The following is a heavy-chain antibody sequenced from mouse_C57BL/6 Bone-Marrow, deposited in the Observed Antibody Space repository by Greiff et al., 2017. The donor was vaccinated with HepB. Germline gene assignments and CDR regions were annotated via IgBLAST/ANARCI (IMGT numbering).Heavy chain of an antibody. V-gene: IGHV14-4*01. D-gene: IGHD2-1*01. CDR2: IDPENGDT. CDR1: GFNIKDDY. Sequence: VQLQQSGAELVRPGASVKLSCTASGFNIKDDYMHWVKQRPEQGLEWIGWIDPENGDTEYASKFQGKATITAETSSNTAYLQLSSLTSEDTAVYYCTKGYGNYYFDYWGQGTTLTVSS. J-gene: IGHJ2*01. CDR3: TKGYGNYYFDY.